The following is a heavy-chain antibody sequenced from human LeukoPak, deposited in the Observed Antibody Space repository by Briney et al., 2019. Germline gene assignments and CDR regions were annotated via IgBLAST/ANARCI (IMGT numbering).Heavy chain of an antibody. CDR1: GIPFSDYY. D-gene: IGHD2-15*01. Sequence: GGPLRLLCVVSGIPFSDYYMNWLRLAPGKGLEWISYISASSSYTDYAASVKCRFTISRDNSKNTLHLQMNTLRAEDTAVYYCATGWYPDYWGQGTLVTVSS. CDR2: ISASSSYT. V-gene: IGHV3-11*05. J-gene: IGHJ4*02. CDR3: ATGWYPDY.